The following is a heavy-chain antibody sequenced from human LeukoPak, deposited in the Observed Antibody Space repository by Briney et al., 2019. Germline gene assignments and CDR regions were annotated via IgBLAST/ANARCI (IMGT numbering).Heavy chain of an antibody. Sequence: TSETLSLTCAVYGGSFSGYYWSWIRQPPGKGLEWIGEINHSGSTNYNPSLKSRVTISSDTSKNQFSLRLSSVTAADTAVYYCARDRGNSVDYWGQGTLVTVSS. CDR1: GGSFSGYY. D-gene: IGHD4-23*01. J-gene: IGHJ4*02. CDR3: ARDRGNSVDY. CDR2: INHSGST. V-gene: IGHV4-34*01.